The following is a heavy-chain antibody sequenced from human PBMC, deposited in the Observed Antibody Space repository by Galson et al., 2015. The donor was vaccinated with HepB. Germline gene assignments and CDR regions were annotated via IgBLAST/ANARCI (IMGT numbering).Heavy chain of an antibody. CDR2: INSDGSST. CDR1: GFTFSSYW. Sequence: SLRLSCAASGFTFSSYWMHWVRQAPGKGLVWVSRINSDGSSTSYADSVKGRFTISRDNAKNTLYLQMNSLRAEDTAVYYCARSEYYYYYMDVWGKGTTVTVSS. CDR3: ARSEYYYYYMDV. V-gene: IGHV3-74*01. J-gene: IGHJ6*03.